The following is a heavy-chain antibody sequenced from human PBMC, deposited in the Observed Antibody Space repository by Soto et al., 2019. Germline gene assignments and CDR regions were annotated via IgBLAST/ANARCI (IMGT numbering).Heavy chain of an antibody. V-gene: IGHV1-2*04. D-gene: IGHD6-6*01. Sequence: ASVKVSCKASGYTFTGYYMHWVRQAPGQGLEWMGWINPNSGGTNYAQKFQGWVTMTRDTSISTAYMELSRLRSDDTAVYYCARDTNSSSGPAYFDYWGQGTLVTVSS. CDR3: ARDTNSSSGPAYFDY. CDR1: GYTFTGYY. J-gene: IGHJ4*02. CDR2: INPNSGGT.